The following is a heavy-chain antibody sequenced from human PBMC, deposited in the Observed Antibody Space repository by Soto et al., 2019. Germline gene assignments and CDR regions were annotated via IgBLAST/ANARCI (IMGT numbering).Heavy chain of an antibody. CDR1: GYTFTGYY. CDR3: ARAGSSFDHYYYGMDV. CDR2: INPNSGGT. V-gene: IGHV1-2*04. Sequence: ASVKVSCKASGYTFTGYYMHWVRQAPGQGLEWMGWINPNSGGTNYAQKFQGWVTMTRDTSISTAYMELSRLRSDDTAVYYCARAGSSFDHYYYGMDVWGQGTTVTVSS. D-gene: IGHD6-13*01. J-gene: IGHJ6*02.